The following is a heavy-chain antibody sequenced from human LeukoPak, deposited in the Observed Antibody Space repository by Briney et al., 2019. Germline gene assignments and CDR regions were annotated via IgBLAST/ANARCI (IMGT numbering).Heavy chain of an antibody. J-gene: IGHJ4*02. CDR3: ARERGYYFDF. D-gene: IGHD3-10*01. CDR1: GYTLTGYY. CDR2: INPKSGDT. Sequence: ASVKVSCKPYGYTLTGYYMHWVRQAPGQGLEWMGRINPKSGDTNYAQKFQGRVTMTRDTSISTAYLELSRLRSDDTAVYFCARERGYYFDFWGQGTLVTVSS. V-gene: IGHV1-2*06.